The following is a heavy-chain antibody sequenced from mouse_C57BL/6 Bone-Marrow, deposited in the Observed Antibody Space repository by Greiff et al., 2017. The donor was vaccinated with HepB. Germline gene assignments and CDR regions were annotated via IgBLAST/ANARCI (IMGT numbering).Heavy chain of an antibody. D-gene: IGHD1-1*01. CDR3: ARNLYYYCSRKGFAY. Sequence: DVHLVESGGGLVKPGGSLKLSCAASGFTFSDYGMHWVRQAPEKGLEWVAYISSGSSTIYYAETVKGRITISRDNAKNTLFLQMTSLRSEDTAMYYCARNLYYYCSRKGFAYWGQGTLVTVSA. J-gene: IGHJ3*01. CDR1: GFTFSDYG. V-gene: IGHV5-17*01. CDR2: ISSGSSTI.